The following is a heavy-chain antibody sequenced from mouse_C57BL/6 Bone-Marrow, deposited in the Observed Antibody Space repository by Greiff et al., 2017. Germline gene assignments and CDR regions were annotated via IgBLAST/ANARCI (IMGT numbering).Heavy chain of an antibody. CDR1: GYTFTDYE. D-gene: IGHD1-1*01. J-gene: IGHJ3*01. V-gene: IGHV1-15*01. CDR2: IEPETGGT. Sequence: QVLLQQSGAELVRPGASVTLSCKASGYTFTDYEMHWVKQTPVHGLEWIGAIEPETGGTAYNQKFKGKAILTADKSSSTAYMELRSLTSEDSAVYYCTYCYGSRYVVAYWGQGTLVTVSA. CDR3: TYCYGSRYVVAY.